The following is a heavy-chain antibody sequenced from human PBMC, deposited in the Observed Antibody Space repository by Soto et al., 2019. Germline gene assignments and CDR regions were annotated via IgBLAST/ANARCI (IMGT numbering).Heavy chain of an antibody. CDR2: INPSGGST. CDR1: GYTFTSYY. V-gene: IGHV1-46*03. D-gene: IGHD3-10*01. J-gene: IGHJ6*03. Sequence: GASVKVSCKASGYTFTSYYMHWVRQAPGQGLEWMGIINPSGGSTSYAQKFQGRVTMTRDTSTSTVYMELSSLRSEDTAVYYCARGLSHDRGYYYYYMDVWGKGTTVTVSS. CDR3: ARGLSHDRGYYYYYMDV.